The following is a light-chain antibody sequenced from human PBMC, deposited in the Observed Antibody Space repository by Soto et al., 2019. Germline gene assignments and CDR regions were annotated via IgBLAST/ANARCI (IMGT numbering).Light chain of an antibody. CDR3: NSYTGSSTPYV. CDR1: SSDVGSYNY. V-gene: IGLV2-14*03. J-gene: IGLJ1*01. Sequence: QSALTQPASVSGSPGQSITISCTGTSSDVGSYNYVSWYQQHPGKAPKLMIYDVSNRPSGVSNRFSGSKSGNTASLTISGLQAEDEAADYCNSYTGSSTPYVFGTGTKLTVL. CDR2: DVS.